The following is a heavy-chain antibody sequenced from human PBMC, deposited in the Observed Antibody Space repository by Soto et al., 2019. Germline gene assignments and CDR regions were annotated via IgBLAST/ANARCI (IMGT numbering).Heavy chain of an antibody. CDR1: GGSISSSSYY. V-gene: IGHV4-39*01. CDR2: IYYSGST. J-gene: IGHJ5*02. Sequence: SETLSLTCTVSGGSISSSSYYWGWIRQPPGKGLEWIGSIYYSGSTYYNPSLKSRVTISVDTSKNQFSLKLSSVTAADTAVYYCASPKIAFYDWFDPWGQGNLVTFSS. D-gene: IGHD3-3*02. CDR3: ASPKIAFYDWFDP.